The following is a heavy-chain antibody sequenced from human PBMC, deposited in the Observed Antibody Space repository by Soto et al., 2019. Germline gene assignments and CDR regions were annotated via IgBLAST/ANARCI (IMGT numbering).Heavy chain of an antibody. Sequence: EVQLLESGGGLVQPGGSLRLSCEASGFTFGSYVMDWVRQAPGKGLEWVSSIGENVGSTYYADCVKGRFTVSRDNSKNALYLKMNTLRAEDTAVYYCERQSRSFPGTYWGKGTLVTVSS. J-gene: IGHJ4*02. V-gene: IGHV3-23*01. D-gene: IGHD6-13*01. CDR3: ERQSRSFPGTY. CDR2: IGENVGST. CDR1: GFTFGSYV.